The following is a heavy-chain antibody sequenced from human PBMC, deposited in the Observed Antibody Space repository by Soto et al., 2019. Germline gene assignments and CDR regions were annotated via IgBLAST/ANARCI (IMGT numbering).Heavy chain of an antibody. V-gene: IGHV4-61*08. CDR1: GGSISNVDYY. D-gene: IGHD2-15*01. Sequence: SETLSLTCTVSGGSISNVDYYWSWIRQPPGKGLEWIGYIYYSGSTNYNPSLKSRVTISVDTSKNQFSLKLSSVTAADTAVYYCARDGPDCSGGSCSLRWFDPWGQGTLVTVSS. CDR3: ARDGPDCSGGSCSLRWFDP. J-gene: IGHJ5*02. CDR2: IYYSGST.